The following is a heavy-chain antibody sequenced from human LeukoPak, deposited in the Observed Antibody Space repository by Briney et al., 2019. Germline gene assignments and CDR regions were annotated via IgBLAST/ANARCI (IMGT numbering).Heavy chain of an antibody. CDR1: GFTFSSYG. CDR2: ISGSGGST. V-gene: IGHV3-23*01. CDR3: AKETGYCSSTSCSAFDY. J-gene: IGHJ4*02. D-gene: IGHD2-2*01. Sequence: QPGRSLRLSCAASGFTFSSYGMHWVRQAPGKGLEWVSAISGSGGSTYYADSVKGRFTISRDNSKNTLYLQMNSLRAEDTAVYYCAKETGYCSSTSCSAFDYWGQGTLVTVSS.